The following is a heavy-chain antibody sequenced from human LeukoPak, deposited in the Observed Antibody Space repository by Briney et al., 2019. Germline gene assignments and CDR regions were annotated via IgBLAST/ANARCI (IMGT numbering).Heavy chain of an antibody. D-gene: IGHD6-19*01. J-gene: IGHJ4*02. CDR2: LRYDGRNQ. Sequence: GGSLRLSCGASGFTFKSYGMNWVRQAPGKGREGVSFLRYDGRNQHYADSVGGRFTISRDNPNNTLYLPMNSLRPEDTAVYYCAKDPVAGAPDYSFDNWGQGTLVTVSS. CDR3: AKDPVAGAPDYSFDN. V-gene: IGHV3-30*02. CDR1: GFTFKSYG.